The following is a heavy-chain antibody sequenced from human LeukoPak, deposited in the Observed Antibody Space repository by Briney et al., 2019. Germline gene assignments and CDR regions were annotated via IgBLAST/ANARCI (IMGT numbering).Heavy chain of an antibody. J-gene: IGHJ4*02. D-gene: IGHD1-26*01. V-gene: IGHV5-51*01. Sequence: GESLKISCKGSGYSFTSYWIGWVRQMPGKGPEWMGIIYPGDSDTRYSPSFQGQVTISADKSISTAYLQWSSLKASDTAMYYCARQAPGIVGATIFSDYWGQGTLVTVSS. CDR1: GYSFTSYW. CDR2: IYPGDSDT. CDR3: ARQAPGIVGATIFSDY.